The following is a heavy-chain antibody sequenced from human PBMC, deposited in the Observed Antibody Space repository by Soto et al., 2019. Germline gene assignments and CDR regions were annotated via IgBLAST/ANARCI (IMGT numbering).Heavy chain of an antibody. V-gene: IGHV5-10-1*01. Sequence: SGESLKNSCKCSGYSFISYWISWVRQMPGKGLEWMGRIDPSDSYTNYSPSFQGHVTISADKSISTAYLQWSSLKASDTATYYCARPVYYGSVYGMDVWGQGTTVTVSS. CDR1: GYSFISYW. CDR2: IDPSDSYT. J-gene: IGHJ6*02. D-gene: IGHD3-10*01. CDR3: ARPVYYGSVYGMDV.